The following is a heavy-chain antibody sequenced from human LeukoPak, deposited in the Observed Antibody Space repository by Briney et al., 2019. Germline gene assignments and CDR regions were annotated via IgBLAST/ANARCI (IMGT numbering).Heavy chain of an antibody. CDR1: GGSFSGYY. CDR2: INHSGGT. CDR3: ARDVRDEGFDY. V-gene: IGHV4-34*01. J-gene: IGHJ4*02. Sequence: SETLSLTCTVYGGSFSGYYWSWIRQPPGKGLEWIGEINHSGGTKYKSSLKSRVTISLDTSKNQLSLKLTSVTAADTAVYYCARDVRDEGFDYWGQGTLVTVSS. D-gene: IGHD3-10*02.